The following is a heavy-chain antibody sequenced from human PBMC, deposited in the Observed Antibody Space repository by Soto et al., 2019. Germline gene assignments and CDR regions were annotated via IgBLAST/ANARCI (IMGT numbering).Heavy chain of an antibody. V-gene: IGHV4-61*01. J-gene: IGHJ5*02. D-gene: IGHD3-3*01. CDR3: ARVLFYDFSSYSDP. CDR1: GGSVSSGSYY. CDR2: IYYSGST. Sequence: PSETLSLTCTVSGGSVSSGSYYWSWIRQPPGKGLEWIGYIYYSGSTNYNPSLKSRVTISVDTSKNQFSLKLSSVTAADTAVYYCARVLFYDFSSYSDPWGQGTLLTVSS.